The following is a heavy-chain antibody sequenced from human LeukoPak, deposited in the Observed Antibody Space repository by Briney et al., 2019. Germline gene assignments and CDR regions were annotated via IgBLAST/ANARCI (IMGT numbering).Heavy chain of an antibody. Sequence: GGSLRLSCAASGFTFSSYSMNWVRQAPGKGLEWVSAISGSGGSTYYADSVKGRFTISRDNSKNTLYLQMNSLRAEDTAVYYCAKSVVVPAAIHYFDYWGQGTLVTVSS. V-gene: IGHV3-23*01. CDR1: GFTFSSYS. CDR2: ISGSGGST. CDR3: AKSVVVPAAIHYFDY. J-gene: IGHJ4*02. D-gene: IGHD2-2*02.